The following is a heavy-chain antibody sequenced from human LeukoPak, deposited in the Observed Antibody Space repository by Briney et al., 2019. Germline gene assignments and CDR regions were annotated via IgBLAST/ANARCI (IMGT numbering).Heavy chain of an antibody. J-gene: IGHJ4*02. CDR2: IYYSGST. CDR3: ARYYCTSTTCYYFDY. D-gene: IGHD2-2*01. Sequence: SETLSLTCTVSGGSISTYYWGWIRQPPGKGLEWIGYIYYSGSTNYNPSLKSRVTISVDTSKNQFSLKLSSVTAADTAVYYCARYYCTSTTCYYFDYWGQGTLVTVSS. V-gene: IGHV4-59*13. CDR1: GGSISTYY.